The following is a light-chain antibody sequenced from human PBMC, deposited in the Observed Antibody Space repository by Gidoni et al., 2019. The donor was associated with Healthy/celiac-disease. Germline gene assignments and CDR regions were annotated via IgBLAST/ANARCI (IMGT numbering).Light chain of an antibody. V-gene: IGLV1-51*01. J-gene: IGLJ1*01. Sequence: QSVLTQPPSVAAAPGQKVTISCSGSSSNIGNNYVSWYQPLPGTAPKLLIYDNNMRPSAIPDRFSGSKSGTSATLGITGLQTGDEADYYCGPWDSSLSVEVFGTGTKVTVL. CDR1: SSNIGNNY. CDR2: DNN. CDR3: GPWDSSLSVEV.